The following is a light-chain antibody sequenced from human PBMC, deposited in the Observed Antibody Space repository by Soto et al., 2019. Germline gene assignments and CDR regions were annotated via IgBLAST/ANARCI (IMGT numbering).Light chain of an antibody. V-gene: IGLV2-14*01. CDR1: SSDIGSYRS. CDR2: EVS. Sequence: QSALTHPASVSGSPGQSVTISCTGTSSDIGSYRSVSWYQQHPGKAPKLLISEVSHRPSGVSNRFSGSKSGNTASLTISGLQPEDEATYYCSSYTNTSTLIVFGTGTKVTVL. CDR3: SSYTNTSTLIV. J-gene: IGLJ1*01.